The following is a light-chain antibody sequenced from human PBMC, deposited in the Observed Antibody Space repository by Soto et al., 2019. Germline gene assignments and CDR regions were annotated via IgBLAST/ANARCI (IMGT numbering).Light chain of an antibody. CDR2: SAS. CDR1: QGISRW. Sequence: DIQMTQSPSSVSASVGDRVIITCRASQGISRWLAWYQKKPGRAPSLLIYSASTLYGGVPSRFSGSGSGTDFTLTISSLRPEDFATYYCQQAASFPLTFGPGTKLEIK. J-gene: IGKJ3*01. CDR3: QQAASFPLT. V-gene: IGKV1-12*01.